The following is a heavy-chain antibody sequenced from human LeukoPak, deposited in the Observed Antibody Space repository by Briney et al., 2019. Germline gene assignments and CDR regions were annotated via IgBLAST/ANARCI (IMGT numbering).Heavy chain of an antibody. J-gene: IGHJ5*02. D-gene: IGHD3-3*01. V-gene: IGHV4-39*01. CDR3: AISDRFWDFWSGYYTSGNWFDP. CDR1: GGSFSGYY. CDR2: IYYSGST. Sequence: KPSETLSLTCAVYGGSFSGYYWGWIRQPPGKGLEWIGSIYYSGSTYYNPSLKSRVTISVDTSKNQFSLKLSSVTAADTAVYYCAISDRFWDFWSGYYTSGNWFDPWGQGTLVTVSP.